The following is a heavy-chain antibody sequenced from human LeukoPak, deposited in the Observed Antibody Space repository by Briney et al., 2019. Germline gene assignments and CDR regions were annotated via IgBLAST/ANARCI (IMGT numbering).Heavy chain of an antibody. V-gene: IGHV3-48*01. Sequence: GGSLRLSCAASGFTFSSYEMNWVRQAPGKGLEWVSYISSSSSTIYYADSVKGRFTISRDNAKNSLYLQMNSLRAEDTAVYYCARDGRVRYFDWSHYYYYYYMDVWGKGTTVTVSS. J-gene: IGHJ6*03. D-gene: IGHD3-9*01. CDR3: ARDGRVRYFDWSHYYYYYYMDV. CDR2: ISSSSSTI. CDR1: GFTFSSYE.